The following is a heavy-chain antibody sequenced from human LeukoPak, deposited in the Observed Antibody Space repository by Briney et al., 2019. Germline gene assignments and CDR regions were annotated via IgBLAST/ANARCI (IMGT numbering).Heavy chain of an antibody. J-gene: IGHJ4*02. CDR1: GFTFSSYA. Sequence: GGSLRLSCAASGFTFSSYAMSWVRQAPGKGLEWVSGISGSGGSTYYADSVKGRFTISRDNSKNTLYLQMNSLRAEDTAVYYCARSHLDWSYYFDYWGQGTLVTVSS. CDR3: ARSHLDWSYYFDY. D-gene: IGHD3-9*01. CDR2: ISGSGGST. V-gene: IGHV3-23*01.